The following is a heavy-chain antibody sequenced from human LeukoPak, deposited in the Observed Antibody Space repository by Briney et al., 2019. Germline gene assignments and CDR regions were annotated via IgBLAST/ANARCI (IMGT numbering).Heavy chain of an antibody. Sequence: ASVKVSRKASGGTLTSYALNWVRQAPGQGLEWRGGIIPIFAIVNYAQNFQGRVTITADKSTNTAYMELSSLRFEDTAFYYCARADSSGYSLDENFDYWGQGTLVTVSS. D-gene: IGHD3-22*01. CDR1: GGTLTSYA. V-gene: IGHV1-69*17. CDR2: IIPIFAIV. CDR3: ARADSSGYSLDENFDY. J-gene: IGHJ4*02.